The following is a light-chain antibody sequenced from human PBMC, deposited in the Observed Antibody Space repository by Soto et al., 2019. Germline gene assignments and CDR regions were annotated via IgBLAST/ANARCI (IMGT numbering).Light chain of an antibody. V-gene: IGKV3-15*01. CDR3: QQYNNWPPST. CDR2: DAS. CDR1: QSVSNN. Sequence: ILMTQSPATLSVSPGERATLSCRASQSVSNNLAWYQQKPGQAPRLLIYDASTRATGIPARFSGSGSGTEFTLTISGLQSEDFAVYYCQQYNNWPPSTFGQGNKVEI. J-gene: IGKJ1*01.